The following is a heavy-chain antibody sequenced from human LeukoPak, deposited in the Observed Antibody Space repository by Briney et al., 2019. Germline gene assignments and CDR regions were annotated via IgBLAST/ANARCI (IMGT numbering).Heavy chain of an antibody. Sequence: PSQTLSLTCTVSGGSISSGGYYWSWIRQHPGKGLEWIGYIYYSGSTYYNPPLKSRVTISVGTSKNQFSLKLNSVTAADTAVYYCARSVNIVVEYYFDYWGQGTLVTVSS. CDR1: GGSISSGGYY. D-gene: IGHD2-15*01. J-gene: IGHJ4*02. V-gene: IGHV4-31*03. CDR2: IYYSGST. CDR3: ARSVNIVVEYYFDY.